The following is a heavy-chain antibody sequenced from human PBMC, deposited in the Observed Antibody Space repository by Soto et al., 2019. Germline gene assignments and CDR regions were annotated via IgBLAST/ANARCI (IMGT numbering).Heavy chain of an antibody. Sequence: VLLVESGGALVQPGRSLRLSCAASGFTFDDYAMHWVRQPPGKGLEWVSGISWDGSRAGYADSVKGRFTISRDNARNSLYLQINILRPEDTALYYCVKDIGGPDYGDYGFDSWGQGTLITVSS. J-gene: IGHJ4*02. CDR2: ISWDGSRA. D-gene: IGHD4-17*01. CDR3: VKDIGGPDYGDYGFDS. V-gene: IGHV3-9*01. CDR1: GFTFDDYA.